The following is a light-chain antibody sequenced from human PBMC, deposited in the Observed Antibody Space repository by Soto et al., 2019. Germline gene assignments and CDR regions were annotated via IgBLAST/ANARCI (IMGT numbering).Light chain of an antibody. Sequence: DTQMTQSPSTLSASVGDRVTITCRASQSISTWLAWYQQKPGKAPKLLIYKASSLESGVPSRFSGSASGTEFTLTISSLQPDDFATYYCQQYNSYVWTFGQGTKVDIK. CDR3: QQYNSYVWT. J-gene: IGKJ1*01. CDR2: KAS. V-gene: IGKV1-5*03. CDR1: QSISTW.